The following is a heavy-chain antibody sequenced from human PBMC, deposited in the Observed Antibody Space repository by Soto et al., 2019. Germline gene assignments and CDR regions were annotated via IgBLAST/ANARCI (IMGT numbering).Heavy chain of an antibody. V-gene: IGHV5-51*01. D-gene: IGHD5-12*01. CDR1: GYSFTSYW. Sequence: PGESLKISCKGSGYSFTSYWIGWVRQMPGKGLEWMGIIYPGDSDTRYSPSFQGQVTISADKSISTAYLQWSSLKASDTAMYYCATSVEMATTKGDAFDIWRQGTMVTVSS. CDR3: ATSVEMATTKGDAFDI. CDR2: IYPGDSDT. J-gene: IGHJ3*02.